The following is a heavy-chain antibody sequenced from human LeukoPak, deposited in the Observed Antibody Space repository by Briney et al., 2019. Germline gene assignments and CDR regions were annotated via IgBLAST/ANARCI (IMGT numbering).Heavy chain of an antibody. CDR2: ISSSSSYK. Sequence: PGGSLRLSCVASGFTFSSYSMNWVRQAPGKGLEWVSSISSSSSYKYYTDSVKGRFTISRDNAKNSLYLQMNSLRSDDTAVYYCARDHSGNWFDPWGQGTLVTVSS. D-gene: IGHD1-26*01. CDR1: GFTFSSYS. V-gene: IGHV3-21*04. J-gene: IGHJ5*02. CDR3: ARDHSGNWFDP.